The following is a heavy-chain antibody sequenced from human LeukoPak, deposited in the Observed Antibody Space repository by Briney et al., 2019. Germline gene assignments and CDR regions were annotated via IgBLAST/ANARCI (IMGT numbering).Heavy chain of an antibody. CDR3: ARDKRPTNKYCSGGSCYETKFDP. J-gene: IGHJ5*02. CDR2: IYHSGST. V-gene: IGHV4-38-2*02. CDR1: GYSISSGYY. Sequence: SETLSLTCTVSGYSISSGYYWGWIRQPPGKGLEWIGSIYHSGSTYYNPSLKSRVTISVDTSKNQFSLKLSSVTAADTAVYYCARDKRPTNKYCSGGSCYETKFDPWGQGTLVTVSS. D-gene: IGHD2-15*01.